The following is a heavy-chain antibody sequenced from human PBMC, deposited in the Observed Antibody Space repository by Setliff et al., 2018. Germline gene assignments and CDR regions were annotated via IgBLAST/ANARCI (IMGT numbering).Heavy chain of an antibody. D-gene: IGHD3-16*01. Sequence: KPSETLSLTCAVSGYSISSGYYWGWIRQPPGKGLEWIGSIYHSGSTYYNPSLKSRVTISVDTSKNQFSLKLSSVTAADTAVYYCARDLRNRGGHYFDYWGQGTLVTVSS. CDR3: ARDLRNRGGHYFDY. J-gene: IGHJ4*02. CDR2: IYHSGST. CDR1: GYSISSGYY. V-gene: IGHV4-38-2*02.